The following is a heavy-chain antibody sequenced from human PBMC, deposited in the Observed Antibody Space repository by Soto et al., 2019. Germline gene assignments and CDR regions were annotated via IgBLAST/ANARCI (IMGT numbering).Heavy chain of an antibody. D-gene: IGHD4-17*01. Sequence: PGGSLRLSCAASGFSFSVYALHWVRQAPGKGLEWVALISYDGRNKYYADSVQGRFTISRDNSKNTLYLQMNSLRSEDTAVYYCARDPLSTGDHFYLDYWGQGALVTVSS. V-gene: IGHV3-30*04. J-gene: IGHJ4*02. CDR1: GFSFSVYA. CDR2: ISYDGRNK. CDR3: ARDPLSTGDHFYLDY.